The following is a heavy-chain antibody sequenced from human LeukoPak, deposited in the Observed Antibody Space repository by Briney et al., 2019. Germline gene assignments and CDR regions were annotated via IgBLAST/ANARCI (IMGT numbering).Heavy chain of an antibody. J-gene: IGHJ5*02. V-gene: IGHV1-69*04. Sequence: SVKVSCKASGGTFSSYAISWVRQAPGQGLEWMGRIIPIFGIANYAQKFQGRVTITADKATSTAYMELSSLRSEDTAVYYCARDRYCSSASCQLNGWFDPWGQGTLVTVSS. CDR2: IIPIFGIA. CDR3: ARDRYCSSASCQLNGWFDP. D-gene: IGHD2-2*01. CDR1: GGTFSSYA.